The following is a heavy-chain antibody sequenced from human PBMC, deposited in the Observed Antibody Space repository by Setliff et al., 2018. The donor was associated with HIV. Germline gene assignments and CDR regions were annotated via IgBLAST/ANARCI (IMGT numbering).Heavy chain of an antibody. CDR1: GGSISSHY. CDR3: ARGLWFGGSYWFDP. CDR2: IYYTGTT. D-gene: IGHD3-10*01. J-gene: IGHJ5*02. V-gene: IGHV4-59*11. Sequence: SETLSLTCTVSGVSGGSISSHYWNWIRQPPGKGLEWIGYIYYTGTTKNNPSLKSRVTMSIDTSKNQFSLKLSSVTAADTAVYYCARGLWFGGSYWFDPWGQGTLVTVSS.